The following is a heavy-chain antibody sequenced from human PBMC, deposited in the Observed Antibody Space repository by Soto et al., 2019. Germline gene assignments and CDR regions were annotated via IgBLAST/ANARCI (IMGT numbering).Heavy chain of an antibody. CDR1: GFTFSSYG. CDR3: ARERGKYSSGWRTFDY. D-gene: IGHD6-19*01. Sequence: QVQLVESGGGVVQPGRSLRLSCAASGFTFSSYGMHWVRQAPGKGLEWVAVIWYDGSNKYYADSVKGRFTISRDNSKNTLYLQMNSLRADDTAGYYCARERGKYSSGWRTFDYWGQGTLVTVSS. J-gene: IGHJ4*02. CDR2: IWYDGSNK. V-gene: IGHV3-33*01.